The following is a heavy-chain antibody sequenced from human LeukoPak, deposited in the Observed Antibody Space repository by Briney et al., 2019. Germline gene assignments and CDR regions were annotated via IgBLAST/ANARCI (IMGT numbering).Heavy chain of an antibody. Sequence: GGSLRLSCTASGFVFNNFGLMWVRQAPGKGLEWVSAISNDGGGTTYADFVKGRFTISRDNSKNTLFLQMNSLRAEDTALYYCAKGSSGYFADLWGQGTLVTVSS. J-gene: IGHJ5*02. D-gene: IGHD3-22*01. CDR3: AKGSSGYFADL. CDR1: GFVFNNFG. V-gene: IGHV3-23*01. CDR2: ISNDGGGT.